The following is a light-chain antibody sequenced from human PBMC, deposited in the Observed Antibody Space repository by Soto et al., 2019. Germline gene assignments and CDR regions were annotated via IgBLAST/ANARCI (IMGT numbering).Light chain of an antibody. Sequence: QLVLTQPPSASGTPGQRVTISCSGSGSNIGSNTVNWFQQLPGTAPRLLIYRNSQRPSGVPDRFSGSKSGTSASLAISGLQSEDEAEYYCAAWDDSLNGPDVVFGGGTKVTVL. CDR3: AAWDDSLNGPDVV. CDR1: GSNIGSNT. J-gene: IGLJ2*01. V-gene: IGLV1-44*01. CDR2: RNS.